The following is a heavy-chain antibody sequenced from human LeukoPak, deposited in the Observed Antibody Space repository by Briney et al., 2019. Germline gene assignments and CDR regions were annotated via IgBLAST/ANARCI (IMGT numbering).Heavy chain of an antibody. Sequence: ASVKVSCKASGYTFTTYGISWVRQAPGQGLEWMGWISVYNGDTTNAQKLQGRITMTTDTSTSTAYMELRSLRSDDTAVYYCARRGDYFDYWGQGTLVTVSS. V-gene: IGHV1-18*01. CDR3: ARRGDYFDY. J-gene: IGHJ4*02. CDR2: ISVYNGDT. CDR1: GYTFTTYG.